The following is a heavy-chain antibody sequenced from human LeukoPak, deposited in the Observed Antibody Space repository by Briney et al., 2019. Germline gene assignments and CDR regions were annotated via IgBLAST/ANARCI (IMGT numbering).Heavy chain of an antibody. CDR1: GFTFSSYP. Sequence: GGSLRLSCAVSGFTFSSYPMTWVRQAPGKGLEWVSAISYTGGDTFYADSVKGRFTISRDNSENTLYLQLHSLTVDDTAVYYCGYGSGSFFPRYYFDYWGQGALVIVSS. V-gene: IGHV3-23*01. CDR2: ISYTGGDT. CDR3: GYGSGSFFPRYYFDY. D-gene: IGHD3-10*01. J-gene: IGHJ4*02.